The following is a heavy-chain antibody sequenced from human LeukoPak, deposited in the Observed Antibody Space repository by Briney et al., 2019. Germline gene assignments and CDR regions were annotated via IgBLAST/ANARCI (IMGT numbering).Heavy chain of an antibody. CDR2: IYFSGSA. CDR1: GDSISSSNYY. D-gene: IGHD1-7*01. V-gene: IGHV4-39*07. CDR3: ARDNWNYGSSMDV. Sequence: TSEILSLTCTVSGDSISSSNYYWAWIRQPPGKGLEWIGSIYFSGSAYYNPSLKSRVTISADTSKNQFSLKLSSVTAADTAVYYCARDNWNYGSSMDVWGQGTTVTVSS. J-gene: IGHJ6*02.